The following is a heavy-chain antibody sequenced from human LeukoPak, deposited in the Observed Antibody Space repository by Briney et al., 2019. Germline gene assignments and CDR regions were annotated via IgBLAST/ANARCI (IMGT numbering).Heavy chain of an antibody. V-gene: IGHV3-7*04. CDR2: IKQDGSEK. J-gene: IGHJ1*01. Sequence: GGSLRLSCAASGFTFSDYWMTWVRQAPGKGLEWVANIKQDGSEKYYVDSVKGRFTISRDNAKNSLYLQMNSLRAEDTAVYYCARVRDYGGKGTEYFQHWGQGTLVTVSS. CDR1: GFTFSDYW. D-gene: IGHD4-23*01. CDR3: ARVRDYGGKGTEYFQH.